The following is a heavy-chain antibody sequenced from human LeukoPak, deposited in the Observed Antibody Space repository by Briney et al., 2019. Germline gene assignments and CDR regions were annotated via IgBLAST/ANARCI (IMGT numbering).Heavy chain of an antibody. J-gene: IGHJ4*02. V-gene: IGHV3-64*01. CDR2: IGSNGGAT. CDR1: GFTFFSYA. Sequence: GGSLRLSCAASGFTFFSYAMHWVRQAPGKGLEYVSGIGSNGGATYYANSVKGRFIISRDNSKSILYLQMGSLRAEDKAVYYCARDSSGWSYFDLWGQGTLVTVSS. D-gene: IGHD6-19*01. CDR3: ARDSSGWSYFDL.